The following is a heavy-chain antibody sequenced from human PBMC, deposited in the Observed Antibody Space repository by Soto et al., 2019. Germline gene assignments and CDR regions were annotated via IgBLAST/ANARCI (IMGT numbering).Heavy chain of an antibody. CDR1: GFTFSSYG. J-gene: IGHJ6*03. V-gene: IGHV3-33*01. CDR3: ARAAICSSTSCYSYYYYYMDV. CDR2: IWYDGSNK. Sequence: GGSLRLSCAASGFTFSSYGMHWVRQAPGKGLEWVAVIWYDGSNKYYADSVKGRFTISRDNSKNTLYLQMNSLRAEDTAVYYCARAAICSSTSCYSYYYYYMDVWGKGTTVTVSS. D-gene: IGHD2-2*02.